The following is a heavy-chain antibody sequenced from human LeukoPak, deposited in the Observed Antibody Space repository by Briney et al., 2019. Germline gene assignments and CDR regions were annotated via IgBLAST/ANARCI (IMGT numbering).Heavy chain of an antibody. CDR3: ARPHMPYGLGSYFDP. V-gene: IGHV1-2*04. Sequence: ASVKVSCKASGYTFTGYYMHWVRQAPGQGLEWMGWINPNSGGTNYAQKFQGWVTMTRDTSISTAYMELSSLRSDDTAVYYCARPHMPYGLGSYFDPWGQGTLVTVFS. D-gene: IGHD3-10*01. CDR1: GYTFTGYY. CDR2: INPNSGGT. J-gene: IGHJ5*02.